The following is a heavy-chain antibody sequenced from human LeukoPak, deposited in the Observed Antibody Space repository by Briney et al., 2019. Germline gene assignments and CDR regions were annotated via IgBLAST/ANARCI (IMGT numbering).Heavy chain of an antibody. V-gene: IGHV4-31*03. CDR2: IYYSGST. CDR3: ARVYGGNSGYYFDY. Sequence: PSETLSLTCTVSGGPISSGGYYWSWIRQHPGKGLEWIGYIYYSGSTYYNPSHKSRVTISVDTSKNQFSLKLSSVTAADTAVYYCARVYGGNSGYYFDYWGQGTLVTVSS. J-gene: IGHJ4*02. D-gene: IGHD4-23*01. CDR1: GGPISSGGYY.